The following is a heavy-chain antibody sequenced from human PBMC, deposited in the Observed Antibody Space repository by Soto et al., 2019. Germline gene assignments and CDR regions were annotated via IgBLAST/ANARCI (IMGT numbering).Heavy chain of an antibody. D-gene: IGHD2-21*02. CDR1: GYSFANYL. V-gene: IGHV5-10-1*01. CDR2: LDCSDSYT. CDR3: ARQNQGGDYTYLDY. Sequence: PGESLKISFEVSGYSFANYLISWVRQMPGQGLQWLGNLDCSDSYTRYSPSFQGHVTISADRSLNNAYPHFISLQASGNAIYFCARQNQGGDYTYLDYWGQRGLVAVSS. J-gene: IGHJ4*01.